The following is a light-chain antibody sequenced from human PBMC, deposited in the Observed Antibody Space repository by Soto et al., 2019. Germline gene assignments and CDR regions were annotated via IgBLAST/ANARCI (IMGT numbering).Light chain of an antibody. J-gene: IGKJ4*01. Sequence: EIVLTQSPATLSLSPGERATLSCRASQSVSSYLAWYQQKPGQAPRLLIYDASNRATGIPARFSGSGPGTDFTLTISSLEPEDFAVYYCQQRSNWLTFGGGIKVEIK. CDR1: QSVSSY. CDR2: DAS. V-gene: IGKV3D-11*02. CDR3: QQRSNWLT.